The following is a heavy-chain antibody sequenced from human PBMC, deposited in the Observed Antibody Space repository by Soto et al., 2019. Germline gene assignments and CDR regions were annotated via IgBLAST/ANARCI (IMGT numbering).Heavy chain of an antibody. CDR3: ARDSMTGGHVY. CDR1: GFTFSDYY. D-gene: IGHD1-26*01. V-gene: IGHV3-11*06. J-gene: IGHJ4*02. CDR2: IHSHSTST. Sequence: AGGSLRLSCVGSGFTFSDYYMSWIRQAPGKGLEWISIIHSHSTSTQYADSVQGRFIVSRDNAKNTLYLQLDRLQDDDTAVYYCARDSMTGGHVYWGQGTLVTVSS.